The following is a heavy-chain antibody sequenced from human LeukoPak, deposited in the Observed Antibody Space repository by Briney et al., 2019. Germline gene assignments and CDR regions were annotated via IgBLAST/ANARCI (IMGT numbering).Heavy chain of an antibody. CDR3: ARVLGYDSYGMDI. CDR1: RGATTGYS. V-gene: IGHV4-59*01. J-gene: IGHJ6*02. Sequence: SETLSLTRALSRGATTGYSWGSVRQRPRAGVWWIGYIYYSGSTNYNPSLKSRVTISVDTSKNQFSLKLSSVTAADTAVYYCARVLGYDSYGMDIWGQGTTVTVSS. CDR2: IYYSGST.